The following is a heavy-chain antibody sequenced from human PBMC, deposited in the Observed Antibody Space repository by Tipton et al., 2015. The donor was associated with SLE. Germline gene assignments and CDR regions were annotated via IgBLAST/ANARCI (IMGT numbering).Heavy chain of an antibody. V-gene: IGHV4-34*01. D-gene: IGHD6-13*01. CDR2: INHSGST. CDR3: AGFSSPFDY. CDR1: GGSFSGYY. Sequence: TLSLTCAVYGGSFSGYYWSWIRQPPGKGLEWIGEINHSGSTNYNPSLKSRVTISVDTSKNQFSLKLSSVTAADTAVYYCAGFSSPFDYWGQGTLVTVSS. J-gene: IGHJ4*02.